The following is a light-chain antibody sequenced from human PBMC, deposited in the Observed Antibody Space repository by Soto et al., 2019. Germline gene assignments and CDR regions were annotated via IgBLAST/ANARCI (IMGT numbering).Light chain of an antibody. Sequence: EIVLTQSPGTLSLSPGERATLFCRASQSVDSNYLAWYQQKPGQAPRLFIYAASARAGRVPDRFSGSGSGTYFTLTINRLEPEDFAVYFCQYYGGEGTFGHGTKVEIK. J-gene: IGKJ1*01. CDR3: QYYGGEGT. CDR1: QSVDSNY. CDR2: AAS. V-gene: IGKV3-20*01.